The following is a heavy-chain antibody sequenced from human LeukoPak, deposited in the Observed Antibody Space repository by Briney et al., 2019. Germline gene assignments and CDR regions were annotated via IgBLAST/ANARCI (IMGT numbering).Heavy chain of an antibody. Sequence: GGSLRLSCAASGFTVSGNYMSWVRQAPGKGLEWVSLLYSGGSTYYADSVKGRFFISRDNSKNTLYLQMNSLRAEDTAVYYCASRDKGYYYGMDVWGQGTTVTVSS. D-gene: IGHD5-24*01. V-gene: IGHV3-66*01. CDR2: LYSGGST. CDR1: GFTVSGNY. J-gene: IGHJ6*02. CDR3: ASRDKGYYYGMDV.